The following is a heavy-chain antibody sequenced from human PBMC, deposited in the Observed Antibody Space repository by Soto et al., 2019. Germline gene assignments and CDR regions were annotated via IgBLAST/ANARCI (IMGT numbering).Heavy chain of an antibody. CDR3: TSTNVGATPSNSDY. J-gene: IGHJ4*02. D-gene: IGHD1-26*01. CDR1: GFTFSNAW. V-gene: IGHV3-15*07. CDR2: IKSKTDGGTT. Sequence: GGSLRLSCAASGFTFSNAWMNWVRQAPGKGLEWVGRIKSKTDGGTTDYAAPVKGRFTISRDDSKNTLYLQMNSLKTEDTAVYYCTSTNVGATPSNSDYWGQGTLVTVSS.